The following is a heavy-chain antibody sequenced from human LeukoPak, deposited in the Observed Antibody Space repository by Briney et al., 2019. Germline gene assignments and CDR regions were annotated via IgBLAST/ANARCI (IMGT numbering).Heavy chain of an antibody. CDR1: GYSISSGYY. CDR3: ARVYYGRVDY. D-gene: IGHD4-17*01. Sequence: SETLSLTCTVSGYSISSGYYWGWIRQPPGKGLEWIGSIYHSGSTYYNPSLKSRVTISVDTSKNQFSLKLSSVTAADTAVYYCARVYYGRVDYWGQGTLVTVSS. CDR2: IYHSGST. J-gene: IGHJ4*02. V-gene: IGHV4-38-2*02.